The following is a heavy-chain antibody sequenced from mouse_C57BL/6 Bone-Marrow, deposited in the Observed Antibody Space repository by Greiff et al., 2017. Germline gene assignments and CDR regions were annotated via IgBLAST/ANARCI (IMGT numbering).Heavy chain of an antibody. J-gene: IGHJ4*01. Sequence: VQLQQSGAELVKPGASVKLSCTASGFNIKDYYMHWVKQRTEPGLEWIGRIDPEDGETKYAPKFQGKATITADTSSNTAYLQLSSLTSEDTAVYYCASPYYYGSSYYAMDYWGQGTSVTVSS. D-gene: IGHD1-1*01. CDR2: IDPEDGET. CDR1: GFNIKDYY. V-gene: IGHV14-2*01. CDR3: ASPYYYGSSYYAMDY.